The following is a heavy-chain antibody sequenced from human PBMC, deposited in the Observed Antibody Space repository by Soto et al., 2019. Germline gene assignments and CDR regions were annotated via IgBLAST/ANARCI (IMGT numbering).Heavy chain of an antibody. D-gene: IGHD3-3*01. CDR1: GFTFSSYG. Sequence: GGSLRLSCAASGFTFSSYGMHWVRQAPGKGLEWVAVISYDGSNKYYADSVKGRFTISRDNSKNTLYLQMNSLRAEDTAVYYCAKGHSYYDFWSGYSPYYYYGMDVWGQGTTVTVS. CDR2: ISYDGSNK. CDR3: AKGHSYYDFWSGYSPYYYYGMDV. V-gene: IGHV3-30*18. J-gene: IGHJ6*02.